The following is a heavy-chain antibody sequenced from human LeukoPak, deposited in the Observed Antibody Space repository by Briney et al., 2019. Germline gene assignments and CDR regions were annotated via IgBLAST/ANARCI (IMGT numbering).Heavy chain of an antibody. V-gene: IGHV3-7*01. J-gene: IGHJ4*02. CDR2: IKQDGSEK. CDR1: GFTFSSYW. Sequence: GGSLRLSCAASGFTFSSYWMSWVRQAPGKGLEWVANIKQDGSEKYYVDSVKGRFTISRDNAKNSLYLQMNSLRAEDTAVYYCAREDGDDLGRVDYWGQGTLVTVSS. D-gene: IGHD5-24*01. CDR3: AREDGDDLGRVDY.